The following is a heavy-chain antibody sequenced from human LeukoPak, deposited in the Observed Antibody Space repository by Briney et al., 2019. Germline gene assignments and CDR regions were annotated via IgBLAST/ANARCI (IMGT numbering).Heavy chain of an antibody. Sequence: GGSLRLSCAASGFTFSSYSINWVRQAPGKGLEWVSAISGSGGSTYYADSVKGRFTISRDNSKNTLYLQMNSLRAEDTAVYYCARDWGSGYPDYWGQGTLVTVSS. CDR2: ISGSGGST. D-gene: IGHD3-22*01. CDR3: ARDWGSGYPDY. J-gene: IGHJ4*02. V-gene: IGHV3-23*01. CDR1: GFTFSSYS.